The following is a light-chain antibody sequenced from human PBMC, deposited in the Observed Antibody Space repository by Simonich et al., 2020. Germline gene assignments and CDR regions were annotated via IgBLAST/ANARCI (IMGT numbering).Light chain of an antibody. CDR3: QEYYSTPMYT. V-gene: IGKV4-1*01. Sequence: DIVMTQSPDSLAVSLGERATINCKSSQSVLYSSNTKNYLAWYQQKPGQPPKLLIYCASTRESGGPYRFSGSGSGTDFTLTISSLQAEDVAVYYCQEYYSTPMYTFGQGTKLEIK. J-gene: IGKJ2*01. CDR2: CAS. CDR1: QSVLYSSNTKNY.